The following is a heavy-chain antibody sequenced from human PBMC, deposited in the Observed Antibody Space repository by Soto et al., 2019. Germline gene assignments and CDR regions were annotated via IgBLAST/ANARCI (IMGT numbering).Heavy chain of an antibody. CDR1: GFTFDDMP. V-gene: IGHV3-9*01. D-gene: IGHD3-22*01. CDR3: AKWTLSMTNYWYFDL. Sequence: EVQLVESGGGLVQPGRSLRLSCAASGFTFDDMPCPWVGQAPGKALGGVSGISWNSGSIGYADSVKGRFTISRDNAKNSLYLQMNSLRAEDTALYYCAKWTLSMTNYWYFDLWGRGTLVTVSS. CDR2: ISWNSGSI. J-gene: IGHJ2*01.